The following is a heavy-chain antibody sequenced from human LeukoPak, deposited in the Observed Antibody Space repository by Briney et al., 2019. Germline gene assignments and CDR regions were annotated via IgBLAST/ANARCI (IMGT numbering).Heavy chain of an antibody. CDR3: ARFRYDYGDGPDY. CDR2: ITPNSGNT. V-gene: IGHV1-8*01. J-gene: IGHJ4*02. CDR1: GYTFTSYD. Sequence: ASVKVSCKASGYTFTSYDINWVRQAAGQGIEWMGFITPNSGNTGYAQKLQGRVTMTTDNSLSTAYMGLSSLRSEDTAVYYCARFRYDYGDGPDYWGQGTLVTVSS. D-gene: IGHD4/OR15-4a*01.